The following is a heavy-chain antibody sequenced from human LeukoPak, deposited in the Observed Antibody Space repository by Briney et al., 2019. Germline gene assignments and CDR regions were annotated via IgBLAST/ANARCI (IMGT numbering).Heavy chain of an antibody. Sequence: SETLSLTCAVYGGSFSGYYWSWIRQPPGKGLGWIGEINHSGSTNYNPSLKSRVTISVDTSKNQFSLKLSSVTAADTAVYYCARESSSRPNWFDPWGQGTLVTVSS. CDR1: GGSFSGYY. CDR3: ARESSSRPNWFDP. J-gene: IGHJ5*02. V-gene: IGHV4-34*01. D-gene: IGHD6-13*01. CDR2: INHSGST.